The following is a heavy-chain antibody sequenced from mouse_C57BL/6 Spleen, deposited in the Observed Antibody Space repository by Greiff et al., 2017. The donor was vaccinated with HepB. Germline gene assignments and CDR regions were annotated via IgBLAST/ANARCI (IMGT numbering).Heavy chain of an antibody. CDR1: GYAFSSYW. CDR2: IYPGDGDT. CDR3: ARSSSSAWFAY. Sequence: VQGVESGAELVKPGASVKISCKASGYAFSSYWMNWVKQRPGKGLEWIGQIYPGDGDTNYNGKFKGKATLTADKSSSTAYMQLSSLTSEDSAVYFCARSSSSAWFAYWGQGTLVTVSA. V-gene: IGHV1-80*01. D-gene: IGHD1-1*01. J-gene: IGHJ3*01.